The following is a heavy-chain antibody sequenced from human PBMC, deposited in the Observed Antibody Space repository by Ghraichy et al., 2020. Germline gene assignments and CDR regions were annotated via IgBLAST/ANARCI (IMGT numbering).Heavy chain of an antibody. J-gene: IGHJ5*02. D-gene: IGHD2-15*01. CDR1: GYTFTSYG. V-gene: IGHV1-18*01. CDR2: ISAYNGNT. CDR3: ARYYGYCSGGSCYSLWFDP. Sequence: ASVKVSCKASGYTFTSYGISWVRQAPGQGLEWMGWISAYNGNTNYAQKLQGRVTMTTDTSTSTAYMELRSLRSDDTAVYYCARYYGYCSGGSCYSLWFDPWGQGTLVTVSS.